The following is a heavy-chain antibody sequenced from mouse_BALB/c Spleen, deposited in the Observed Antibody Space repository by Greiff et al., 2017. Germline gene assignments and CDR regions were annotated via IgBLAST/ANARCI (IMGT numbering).Heavy chain of an antibody. Sequence: VQLQQSGAELVRPGTSVKVSCKASGYAFTNYLIEWVKQRPGQGLEWIGVINPGSGGTNYNEKFKGKATLTADKSSSTAYMQLSSLTSDDSAVYFCARYALGYFGGWGAGTTVTVSA. V-gene: IGHV1-54*01. J-gene: IGHJ1*01. CDR2: INPGSGGT. CDR1: GYAFTNYL. CDR3: ARYALGYFGG.